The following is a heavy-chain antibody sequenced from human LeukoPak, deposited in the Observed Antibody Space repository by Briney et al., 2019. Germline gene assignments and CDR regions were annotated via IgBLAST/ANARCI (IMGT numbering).Heavy chain of an antibody. J-gene: IGHJ3*02. Sequence: GESLKISCKGSGYSFTNYWIGWVRQLPGKGLEWMGIIYPDDSDTRYSPSFRGQVTISADKSISTAYLQWSSLKASDTAMYYCARHIGITGTTSRGRAFDIWGQGTMVTVSS. V-gene: IGHV5-51*01. CDR2: IYPDDSDT. CDR3: ARHIGITGTTSRGRAFDI. D-gene: IGHD1-7*01. CDR1: GYSFTNYW.